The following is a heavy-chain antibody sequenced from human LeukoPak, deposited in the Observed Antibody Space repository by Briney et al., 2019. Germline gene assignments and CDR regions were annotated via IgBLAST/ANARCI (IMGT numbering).Heavy chain of an antibody. D-gene: IGHD3-22*01. J-gene: IGHJ3*02. CDR2: INHSGST. Sequence: SETLSLTCAVYGGSFSGYYWSWIRQPPGKGLEWIGEINHSGSTNYNPSLKSRVTISVDTSKNQFSLKLSSVTAADTAVYYCARETHDSSGYAFDIWGQGTMVTVSS. V-gene: IGHV4-34*01. CDR1: GGSFSGYY. CDR3: ARETHDSSGYAFDI.